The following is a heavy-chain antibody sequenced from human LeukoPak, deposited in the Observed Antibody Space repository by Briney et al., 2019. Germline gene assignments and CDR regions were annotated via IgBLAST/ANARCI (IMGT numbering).Heavy chain of an antibody. J-gene: IGHJ3*02. Sequence: QTGGSLRLSCSASGFTFKSYAMHWVRQTPSKGLEWISYISSSSGAIYYADSVKGRFTISRDNAKNSLYLQMNSLRDEDTAVYYCARDPPAPFVYGGTYPPDAFDIWGQGAMVTVSS. CDR3: ARDPPAPFVYGGTYPPDAFDI. D-gene: IGHD1-26*01. V-gene: IGHV3-48*02. CDR2: ISSSSGAI. CDR1: GFTFKSYA.